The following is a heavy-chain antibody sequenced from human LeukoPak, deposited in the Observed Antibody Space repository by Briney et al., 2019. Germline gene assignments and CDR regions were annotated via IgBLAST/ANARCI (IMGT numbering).Heavy chain of an antibody. Sequence: PGGSLRLSCAASGFTFSNYGMSWVRQAPGKGLEWVSAISNSGGSTYYADSVKGRFTISRDNSKNTLYLQMNSLRAEDMAVYYCAKDGYMRGYNWLDPWGQGTLVTVSS. CDR2: ISNSGGST. D-gene: IGHD5-12*01. CDR1: GFTFSNYG. J-gene: IGHJ5*02. V-gene: IGHV3-23*01. CDR3: AKDGYMRGYNWLDP.